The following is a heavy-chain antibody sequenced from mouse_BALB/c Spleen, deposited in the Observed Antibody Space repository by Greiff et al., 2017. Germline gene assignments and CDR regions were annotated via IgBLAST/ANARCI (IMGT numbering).Heavy chain of an antibody. Sequence: EVQGVESGGGLVKPGGSLKLSCAASGFAFSSYDMSWVRQTPEKRLEWVAYISSGGGSTYYPDTVKGRFTISRDNAKNTLYLQMSSLKSEDTAMYYCARHWGSSGSFAYWGQGTLVTVSA. CDR1: GFAFSSYD. D-gene: IGHD3-1*01. CDR2: ISSGGGST. CDR3: ARHWGSSGSFAY. V-gene: IGHV5-12-1*01. J-gene: IGHJ3*01.